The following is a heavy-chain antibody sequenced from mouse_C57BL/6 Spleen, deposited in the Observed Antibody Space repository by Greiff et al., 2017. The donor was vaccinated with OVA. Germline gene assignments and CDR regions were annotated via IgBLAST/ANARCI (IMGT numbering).Heavy chain of an antibody. CDR3: ARGASKGDFDY. D-gene: IGHD2-5*01. V-gene: IGHV1-50*01. CDR2: IDPSDSNT. Sequence: QVQLQQPGAELVKPGASVKLSCKASGYTFTSYWMQWVKQRPGQGLEWIGEIDPSDSNTNYNQKFKGKATLTVDTSSSTAYMQLSSLTSEDSAVYYCARGASKGDFDYWGQGTTLTVSS. J-gene: IGHJ2*01. CDR1: GYTFTSYW.